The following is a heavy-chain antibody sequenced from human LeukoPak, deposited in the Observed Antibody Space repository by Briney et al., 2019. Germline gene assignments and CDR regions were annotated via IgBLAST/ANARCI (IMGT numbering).Heavy chain of an antibody. CDR2: IWYDGSNK. CDR1: GFTFSSYG. J-gene: IGHJ4*02. D-gene: IGHD3-22*01. CDR3: ARDFRYRDSSGYYSFDY. V-gene: IGHV3-33*01. Sequence: GRSLRLSCAASGFTFSSYGMHWVRQAPGKGLEWVAVIWYDGSNKYYADSVKGRFTISRDNAKNSLFLQMNSLRDEDTAVYYCARDFRYRDSSGYYSFDYWGQGTLVTVSS.